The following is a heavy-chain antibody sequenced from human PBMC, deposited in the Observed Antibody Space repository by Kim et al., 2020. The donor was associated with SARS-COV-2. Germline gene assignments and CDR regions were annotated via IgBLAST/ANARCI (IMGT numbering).Heavy chain of an antibody. Sequence: SETLSLTCAVSSGSFSDYYWNWIRQPPGKGLEWIGEINHSGNTNYNPSLRSRVSLSVDTSKNQFSLRLTSVTAADTALYYCACSSGWYRIDYWGQGALVTVSS. CDR2: INHSGNT. CDR1: SGSFSDYY. J-gene: IGHJ4*02. V-gene: IGHV4-34*01. CDR3: ACSSGWYRIDY. D-gene: IGHD6-19*01.